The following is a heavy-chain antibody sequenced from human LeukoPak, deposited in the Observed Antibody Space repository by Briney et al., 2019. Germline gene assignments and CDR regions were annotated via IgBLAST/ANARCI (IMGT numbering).Heavy chain of an antibody. CDR2: INPNSGGT. D-gene: IGHD4-17*01. V-gene: IGHV1-2*02. CDR3: ARVRYGDSPGIDY. Sequence: VASVKVSCMAPVYTLTVYYLHWVRQAPGQGVAWMGWINPNSGGTNYAQKFQGRVTMTRDTSISTAYMELSRLRSDDTAVDYCARVRYGDSPGIDYWGEGTLVTVSS. CDR1: VYTLTVYY. J-gene: IGHJ4*02.